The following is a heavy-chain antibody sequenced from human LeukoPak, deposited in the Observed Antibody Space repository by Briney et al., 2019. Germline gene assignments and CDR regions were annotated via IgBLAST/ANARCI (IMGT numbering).Heavy chain of an antibody. V-gene: IGHV1-69*04. J-gene: IGHJ4*02. CDR2: IILILVIA. D-gene: IGHD3-3*01. CDR3: ARGGVVNYYFDY. CDR1: GGTFSSYA. Sequence: SSVTVSCKASGGTFSSYAISWVRQAPGQGLEWRGRIILILVIANYAQKFQGRVTITADKSTSTAYMELSSLRSEDTAVYYFARGGVVNYYFDYWGQGTLVTVS.